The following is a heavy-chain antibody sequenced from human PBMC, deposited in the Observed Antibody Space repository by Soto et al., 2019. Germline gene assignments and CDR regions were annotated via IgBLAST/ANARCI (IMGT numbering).Heavy chain of an antibody. CDR2: ISYDGSNK. J-gene: IGHJ6*02. CDR1: GFTFSSYA. D-gene: IGHD4-17*01. CDR3: AREVDYGDDTAYYYGMDV. Sequence: VQLVESGGGVVQPGRSLRLSCAASGFTFSSYAMHWVRQAPGKGLEWVAVISYDGSNKYYADSVKGRFTISRDNSKNTLYLQMNSLRAEDTAVYYCAREVDYGDDTAYYYGMDVWGQGTTVTVSS. V-gene: IGHV3-30-3*01.